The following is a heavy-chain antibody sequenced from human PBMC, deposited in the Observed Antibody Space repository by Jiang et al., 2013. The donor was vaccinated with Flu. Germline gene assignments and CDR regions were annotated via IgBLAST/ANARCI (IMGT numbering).Heavy chain of an antibody. D-gene: IGHD4-17*01. Sequence: PGLVKPSETLSLTCAVSGYSISSGYYWGWIRQPPGKGLEWIGSIYHSGSTYYNPSLKSRVTISVDTSKNQFSLKLSSVTAADTAVYYCARAAYGDYVDYWGQGTLVTVSS. CDR1: GYSISSGYY. CDR2: IYHSGST. CDR3: ARAAYGDYVDY. V-gene: IGHV4-38-2*01. J-gene: IGHJ4*02.